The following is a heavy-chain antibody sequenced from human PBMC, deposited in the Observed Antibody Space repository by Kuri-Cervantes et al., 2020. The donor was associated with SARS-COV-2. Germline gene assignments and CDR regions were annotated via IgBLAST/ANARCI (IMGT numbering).Heavy chain of an antibody. CDR3: SKALSRSFLYYYYMDV. CDR1: GLTFSYFG. V-gene: IGHV3-30*02. CDR2: IRYDGTIT. D-gene: IGHD3-10*01. Sequence: GGSLRLSCAASGLTFSYFGMHWVRQAPGKGLQWVAFIRYDGTITSCADSLKGRFTISRDNSKSMLYMQINSLRAEDTAVYYCSKALSRSFLYYYYMDVWGKGTTVTVSS. J-gene: IGHJ6*03.